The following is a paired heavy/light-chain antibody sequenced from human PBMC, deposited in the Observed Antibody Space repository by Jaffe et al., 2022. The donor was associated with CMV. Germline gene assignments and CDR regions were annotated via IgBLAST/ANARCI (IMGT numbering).Light chain of an antibody. V-gene: IGLV2-14*03. CDR1: SSDVGGYNY. CDR2: DIS. CDR3: SSYTSSNTPYV. Sequence: QSALTQPASVSGSPGQSITISCTGTSSDVGGYNYVSWYQQHPGKAPKLMIYDISNRPSGVSNRFSGSKSGNTASLTISGLQAEDDADYYCSSYTSSNTPYVFGTGTKVTVL. J-gene: IGLJ1*01.
Heavy chain of an antibody. V-gene: IGHV3-73*02. J-gene: IGHJ3*02. CDR3: TRLGYCSGGTCYSGNAFDI. D-gene: IGHD2-15*01. CDR1: GFTFSGSA. Sequence: EVQLVESGGGLVQPGGSLKLSCAASGFTFSGSAIHWVRQASGRGLEWVGRIRSKANNYATAYAASVQGRFTISRDDSKNTAYLQMNSLKTEDTAVYYCTRLGYCSGGTCYSGNAFDIWGQGTKVTVSS. CDR2: IRSKANNYAT.